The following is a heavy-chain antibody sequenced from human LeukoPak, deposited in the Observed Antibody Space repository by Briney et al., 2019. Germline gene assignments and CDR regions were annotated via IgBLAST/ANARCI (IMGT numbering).Heavy chain of an antibody. V-gene: IGHV4-39*07. CDR2: IYYSGST. Sequence: PSETLSLTCTVSGGSISSSSYYWGWIRQPPGKGLEWIGSIYYSGSTYYNPSLKSRVTISVDTSKNQFSLKLSSVTAADTAVYYCARDKGDYGVLDYWGQGTLVTVSS. CDR3: ARDKGDYGVLDY. J-gene: IGHJ4*02. CDR1: GGSISSSSYY. D-gene: IGHD4-17*01.